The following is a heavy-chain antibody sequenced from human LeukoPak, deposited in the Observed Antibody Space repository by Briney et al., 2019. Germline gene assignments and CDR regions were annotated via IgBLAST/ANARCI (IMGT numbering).Heavy chain of an antibody. CDR2: INHSGST. D-gene: IGHD3-3*01. CDR1: GGSFSGYY. J-gene: IGHJ5*02. Sequence: SETLSLTCAVYGGSFSGYYWSWIRQPPGKGLEWIGEINHSGSTNYNPSLKSRVTISVDTSKNQFSLKLSSVTAADTAVYYCARGPFFDFWSGYYGVNWFDPWGQGTLVTVSS. CDR3: ARGPFFDFWSGYYGVNWFDP. V-gene: IGHV4-34*01.